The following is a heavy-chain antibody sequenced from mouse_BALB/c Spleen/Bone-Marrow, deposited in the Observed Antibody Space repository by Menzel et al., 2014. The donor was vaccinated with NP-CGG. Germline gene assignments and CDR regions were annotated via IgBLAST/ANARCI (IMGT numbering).Heavy chain of an antibody. Sequence: EAQRVESGGDLVKPGGSLKLSCAASGFTFSTYGMSWVRQTPDKRLGWVATISSGGSYTYYPDSVKGRFTISRDNAKNTLYLQMSSLKSEDTAMYYCARQGGYFDYWGQGTTLTVSS. J-gene: IGHJ2*01. CDR2: ISSGGSYT. CDR3: ARQGGYFDY. V-gene: IGHV5-6*01. CDR1: GFTFSTYG.